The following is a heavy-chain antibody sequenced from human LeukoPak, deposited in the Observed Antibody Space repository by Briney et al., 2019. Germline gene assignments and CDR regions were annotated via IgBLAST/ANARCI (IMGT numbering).Heavy chain of an antibody. CDR3: ARDVFGLVVVPAATYYYYYMDV. Sequence: SETRSLTCTVSGGSISSYYWSWIRQAPGKGLEWIGYIYYSGSTNYNPSLKSRVTISVDTSKNQFSLKLSSVTAADTAVYYCARDVFGLVVVPAATYYYYYMDVWGKGTTVTVSS. J-gene: IGHJ6*03. V-gene: IGHV4-59*01. D-gene: IGHD2-2*01. CDR1: GGSISSYY. CDR2: IYYSGST.